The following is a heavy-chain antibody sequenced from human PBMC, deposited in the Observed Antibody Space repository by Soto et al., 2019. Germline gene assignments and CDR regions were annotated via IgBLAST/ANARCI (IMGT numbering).Heavy chain of an antibody. J-gene: IGHJ5*02. CDR3: ARLGGYYHSLDT. D-gene: IGHD3-22*01. CDR2: VYYTGTT. V-gene: IGHV4-59*08. Sequence: QVQLQESGPGLVKPSETLSLTCTVPGGSINNYYWTWIRQPPGMGLEWIGYVYYTGTTSYNPSLKSRVTISIDGSKNQISLKLSSVTAGDTAFYYCARLGGYYHSLDTWGQGTLVTVSS. CDR1: GGSINNYY.